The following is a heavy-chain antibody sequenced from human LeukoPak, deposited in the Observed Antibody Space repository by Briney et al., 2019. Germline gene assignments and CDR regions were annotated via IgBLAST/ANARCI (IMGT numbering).Heavy chain of an antibody. D-gene: IGHD6-13*01. Sequence: GGSLRLSCAASGFSFDTYAMTWVRQAPGKGLEWVSAISGDGGSTYYAVSVKGRFTISRDNSKNTLYLQMNGLRAETTAVYYCTLRSLYSSSWYGDYWGQGTLVTVSS. CDR1: GFSFDTYA. V-gene: IGHV3-23*01. J-gene: IGHJ4*02. CDR3: TLRSLYSSSWYGDY. CDR2: ISGDGGST.